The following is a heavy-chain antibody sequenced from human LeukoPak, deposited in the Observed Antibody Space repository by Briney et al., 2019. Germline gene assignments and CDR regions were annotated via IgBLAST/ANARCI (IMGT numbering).Heavy chain of an antibody. CDR3: ARVYYYDSSGYYFFDY. Sequence: SQTLSLTCAVSGGSISSGGYSWSWIRQPPGKGLEWIGYIYHSGSTYYNPSLKSRVTISVDRSKNQFSLKLSSVTAADTAVYYCARVYYYDSSGYYFFDYWGQGTLVTVSS. D-gene: IGHD3-22*01. V-gene: IGHV4-30-2*01. CDR2: IYHSGST. CDR1: GGSISSGGYS. J-gene: IGHJ4*02.